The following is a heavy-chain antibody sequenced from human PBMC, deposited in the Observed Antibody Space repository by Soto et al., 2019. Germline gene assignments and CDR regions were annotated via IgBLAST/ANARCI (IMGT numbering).Heavy chain of an antibody. D-gene: IGHD3-3*01. J-gene: IGHJ3*02. CDR3: ARGRGRYDFWSGLGAFDI. Sequence: SETLSLTCSVSGGSISSYYWSWIRQPPGKGLEWIGYIYYSGSTNYNPSLKSRVTISVDTSKNQFSLKLSSVTAADTAVYYCARGRGRYDFWSGLGAFDIWGQGTMVTVS. CDR1: GGSISSYY. V-gene: IGHV4-59*01. CDR2: IYYSGST.